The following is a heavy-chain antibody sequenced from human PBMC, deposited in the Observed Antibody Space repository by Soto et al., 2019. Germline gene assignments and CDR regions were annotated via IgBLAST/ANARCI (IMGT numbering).Heavy chain of an antibody. CDR3: ARDPWAADY. J-gene: IGHJ4*02. CDR1: GFTVSTKY. CDR2: IYSGGST. D-gene: IGHD3-16*01. Sequence: GGSLRLSCAASGFTVSTKYMSWVRQAPGKGLEWVSVIYSGGSTFYADSVRGRFTISRDNSKNTVNLQMNSLRAEDTAVYYCARDPWAADYWGQGALVTVSS. V-gene: IGHV3-66*01.